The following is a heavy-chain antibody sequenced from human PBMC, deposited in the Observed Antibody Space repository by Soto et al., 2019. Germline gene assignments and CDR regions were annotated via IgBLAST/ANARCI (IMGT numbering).Heavy chain of an antibody. CDR2: FDPADGDT. CDR3: ATLLTRPAFAY. J-gene: IGHJ4*02. Sequence: ASGKVSCKVSGYTLTELSMDWVGPAPGKGLEWMVGFDPADGDTTYAQKFQGRVTMTEDTSTDTAYMELSSLRSEVTAVYYCATLLTRPAFAYWGQGTLVTVSS. V-gene: IGHV1-24*01. CDR1: GYTLTELS.